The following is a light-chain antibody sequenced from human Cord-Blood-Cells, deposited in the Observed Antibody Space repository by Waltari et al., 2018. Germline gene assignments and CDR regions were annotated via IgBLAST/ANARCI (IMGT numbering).Light chain of an antibody. CDR1: SSDVGSHNF. CDR2: EGS. Sequence: QSALTQPAPVSGSPGQSLTTYCPATSSDVGSHNFVPWYQQHPGKAPKRMIYEGSKRPSGVSNRFSGSKSGNTASLTISGLQAEDEADYYCCSYAGSSTNWVFGGGTKLTVL. V-gene: IGLV2-23*01. J-gene: IGLJ3*02. CDR3: CSYAGSSTNWV.